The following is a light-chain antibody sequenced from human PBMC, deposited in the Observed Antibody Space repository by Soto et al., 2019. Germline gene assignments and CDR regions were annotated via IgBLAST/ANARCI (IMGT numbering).Light chain of an antibody. CDR3: ETWDFNTRV. CDR2: LEGSGSY. V-gene: IGLV4-60*02. J-gene: IGLJ3*02. Sequence: QSVLTQSSSASASLGSSVKLTWTLSSGHSSYIIAWHQQQPGKAPRYLMKLEGSGSYNKGSGVPDRFSGSSSGADLYLTISNLQFEDEADYYCETWDFNTRVFGGGTKVTVL. CDR1: SGHSSYI.